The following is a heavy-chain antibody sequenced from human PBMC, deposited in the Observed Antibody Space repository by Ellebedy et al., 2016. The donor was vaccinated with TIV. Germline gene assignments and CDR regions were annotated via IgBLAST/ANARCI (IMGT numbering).Heavy chain of an antibody. V-gene: IGHV3-9*01. CDR1: GFTFDDYA. Sequence: SLKISXAASGFTFDDYAMHWVRQAPGKGLEWVSGISWNSGSIGYADSVKGRFTISRDNAKNSLYLQMNSLRAEDTALYYCAKDRGSYLSNYFDYWGQGTLVTVSS. CDR3: AKDRGSYLSNYFDY. J-gene: IGHJ4*02. D-gene: IGHD1-26*01. CDR2: ISWNSGSI.